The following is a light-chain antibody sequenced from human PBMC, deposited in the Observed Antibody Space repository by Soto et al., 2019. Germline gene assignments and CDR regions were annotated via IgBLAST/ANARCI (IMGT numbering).Light chain of an antibody. J-gene: IGKJ4*01. CDR3: QQYGSSPLT. CDR1: QSVSSSY. CDR2: GAS. V-gene: IGKV3-20*01. Sequence: EIVLTQSPGTLSLSPGERATLSCRASQSVSSSYLAWYQQKPGQAHRLLIYGASSRATGIPDRFSGSGSGTDFTLTISRLETEDFAVYYGQQYGSSPLTFGGGTKVEIK.